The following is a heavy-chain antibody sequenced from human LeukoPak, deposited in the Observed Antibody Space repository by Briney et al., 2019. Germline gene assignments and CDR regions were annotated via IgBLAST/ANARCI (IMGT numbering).Heavy chain of an antibody. Sequence: SQTLSLTCTVSGGSISRDGHYWSWIRQYPGRGLESIGSVSSSGTTTYNPSLKSRVTISLDTSQNQFSLNLRSLTAADTAVYYGGRKRVRDAFDIWGQGTMVTVSS. J-gene: IGHJ3*02. CDR1: GGSISRDGHY. CDR2: VSSSGTT. V-gene: IGHV4-31*03. CDR3: GRKRVRDAFDI.